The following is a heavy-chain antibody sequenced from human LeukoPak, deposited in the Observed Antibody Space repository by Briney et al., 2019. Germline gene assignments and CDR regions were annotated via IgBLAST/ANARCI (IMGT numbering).Heavy chain of an antibody. Sequence: GGSLRLSCAASGFTFSSYGMSWVRQAPGKGLEWVSAISGSGGSTYYADSVKGRFTISRDNSKNTLYLQMNSLRAKDTAVYYCAEASPKILLDYFDYWGQGTLVTVSS. CDR3: AEASPKILLDYFDY. CDR1: GFTFSSYG. V-gene: IGHV3-23*01. CDR2: ISGSGGST. D-gene: IGHD3-10*01. J-gene: IGHJ4*02.